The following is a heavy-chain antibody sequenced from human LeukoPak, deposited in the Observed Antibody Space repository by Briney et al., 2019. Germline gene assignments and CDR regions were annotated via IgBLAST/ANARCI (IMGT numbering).Heavy chain of an antibody. V-gene: IGHV4-39*01. D-gene: IGHD3-22*01. J-gene: IGHJ3*02. Sequence: SETLSLTCTVSGGSISSSSYYWGWIRQPPGKGLEWIGSIYYSGSTYYNPSLKSRVTISVDTSKNQFSLKLSSVTAADTAVYYCARTTRFPYYYDSGGYGAFDIWGQGTMVTVSS. CDR1: GGSISSSSYY. CDR2: IYYSGST. CDR3: ARTTRFPYYYDSGGYGAFDI.